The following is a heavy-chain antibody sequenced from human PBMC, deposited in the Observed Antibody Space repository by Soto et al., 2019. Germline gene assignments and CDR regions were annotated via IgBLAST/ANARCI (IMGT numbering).Heavy chain of an antibody. CDR1: GFTFSSYW. CDR3: ARVLRPTYYDSRGYYAAWGFDAFDI. D-gene: IGHD3-22*01. CDR2: IKQDGSEK. V-gene: IGHV3-7*01. Sequence: PGGSLRLSCAASGFTFSSYWMSWVRQAPGKGLEWVANIKQDGSEKYYVDSVKGRFTISRDNAKNSLYLQMNSLRAEDTAVYYCARVLRPTYYDSRGYYAAWGFDAFDIWGQGTRVTV. J-gene: IGHJ3*02.